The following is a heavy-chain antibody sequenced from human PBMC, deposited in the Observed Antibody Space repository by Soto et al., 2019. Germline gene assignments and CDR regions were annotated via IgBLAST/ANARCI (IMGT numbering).Heavy chain of an antibody. CDR1: GYTFTSYY. CDR2: INPSGGST. D-gene: IGHD3-22*01. Sequence: ASVKVSCKASGYTFTSYYMHRVRQAPGQGLEWMGIINPSGGSTSYAQKFQGRVTMTRDTSTSTVYMELSSLRSEDTAVYYCARDRNRITMIVVGFFDYWGQGTLVTVS. V-gene: IGHV1-46*03. J-gene: IGHJ4*02. CDR3: ARDRNRITMIVVGFFDY.